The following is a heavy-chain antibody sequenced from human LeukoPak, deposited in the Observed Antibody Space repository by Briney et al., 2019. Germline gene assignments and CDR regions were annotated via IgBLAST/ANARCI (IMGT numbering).Heavy chain of an antibody. J-gene: IGHJ6*02. CDR2: IYYSGST. D-gene: IGHD5-24*01. Sequence: PSETLSLTCTVSGGSISSYYWSWIRQPPGEGLEWIGYIYYSGSTNYNPSLKSRVTISVDTSKNQFSLKLSSVTAADTAVYYCAREENGMDVWGQGTTVTVSS. CDR1: GGSISSYY. CDR3: AREENGMDV. V-gene: IGHV4-59*01.